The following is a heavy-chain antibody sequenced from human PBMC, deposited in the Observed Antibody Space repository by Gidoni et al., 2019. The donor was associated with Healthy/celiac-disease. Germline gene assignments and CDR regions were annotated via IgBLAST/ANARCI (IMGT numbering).Heavy chain of an antibody. CDR3: ARAYCSGGSCYAPQYNWFDP. CDR1: GSTFTSYA. CDR2: INAGNGNT. Sequence: QVQLVQSGAEVKKPGASVKVSCKASGSTFTSYALHWVRQAPGQRLEWMGWINAGNGNTKYSQKFQGRVTITRDTSASTAYMELSSLRSEDTAVYYCARAYCSGGSCYAPQYNWFDPWGQGTLVTVSS. J-gene: IGHJ5*02. V-gene: IGHV1-3*01. D-gene: IGHD2-15*01.